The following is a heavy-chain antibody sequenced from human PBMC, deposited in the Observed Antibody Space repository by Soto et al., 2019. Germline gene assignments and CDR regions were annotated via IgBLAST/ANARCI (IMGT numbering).Heavy chain of an antibody. D-gene: IGHD1-26*01. Sequence: PGGSLRLSCAASGFTFSSYAMHWVRQAPGKGLEWVAAISYDGPNQYYGGSVKGRFTISRDNSRNMLYLQMDSLRDEDTALYYCAKVEERWDLTLHYDSWGQGTLVTVSS. CDR3: AKVEERWDLTLHYDS. J-gene: IGHJ4*02. V-gene: IGHV3-30*18. CDR1: GFTFSSYA. CDR2: ISYDGPNQ.